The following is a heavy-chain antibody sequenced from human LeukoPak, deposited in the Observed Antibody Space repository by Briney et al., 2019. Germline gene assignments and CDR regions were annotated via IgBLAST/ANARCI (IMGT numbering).Heavy chain of an antibody. CDR2: ISGSGGST. CDR1: GFTFSNAW. V-gene: IGHV3-23*01. J-gene: IGHJ2*01. CDR3: AKIPVVVITRRDWYFDL. D-gene: IGHD3-22*01. Sequence: PGGSLRLSCAASGFTFSNAWMTWVRQAPGKGLEWVSAISGSGGSTYYADSVKGRFTISRDNSKNTLYLQMNSLRAEDTAVYYCAKIPVVVITRRDWYFDLWGRGTLVTVSS.